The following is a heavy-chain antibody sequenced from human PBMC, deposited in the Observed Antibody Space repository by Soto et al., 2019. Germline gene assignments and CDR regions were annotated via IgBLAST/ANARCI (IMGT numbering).Heavy chain of an antibody. CDR2: MNPNSGNT. CDR1: GYTFTSYD. V-gene: IGHV1-8*01. D-gene: IGHD3-10*01. J-gene: IGHJ3*02. Sequence: QVQLVQSEAEVKKPGASVKVSCKASGYTFTSYDINWVRQATGQGLEWMGWMNPNSGNTGYAQKFQGRVTMTRNTSISPAYMELSSLRSEDTAVYYCARGINYDASGDDAFDIWGQGTMVTVSS. CDR3: ARGINYDASGDDAFDI.